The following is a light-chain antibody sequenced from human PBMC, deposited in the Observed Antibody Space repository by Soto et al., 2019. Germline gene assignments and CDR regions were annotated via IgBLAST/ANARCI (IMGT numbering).Light chain of an antibody. CDR1: QSISSW. CDR2: DAS. V-gene: IGKV1-5*01. Sequence: DIQMTQSPSTLSASVGDRVTITCRASQSISSWLAWYQQKPGKAPNLLIYDASTLESGVPSRFSGSGFGTEFTLTISSLQPDDLATYYCQQYNSYWTFSQGTKVDIK. CDR3: QQYNSYWT. J-gene: IGKJ1*01.